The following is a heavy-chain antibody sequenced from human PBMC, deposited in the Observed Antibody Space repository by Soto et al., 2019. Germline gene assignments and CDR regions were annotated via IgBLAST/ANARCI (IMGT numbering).Heavy chain of an antibody. D-gene: IGHD5-12*01. CDR3: ARTLVEIVAAEDTTFFDY. CDR2: IYYSGST. CDR1: GGSISSSSYY. J-gene: IGHJ4*02. V-gene: IGHV4-39*01. Sequence: PSETLSLTCTVSGGSISSSSYYWGWIRQPPGKGLEWIGGIYYSGSTYYNPSLKSRVTISVDTSKNQFSLKLSSVTAADTAVYYCARTLVEIVAAEDTTFFDYWGQGALVTVSS.